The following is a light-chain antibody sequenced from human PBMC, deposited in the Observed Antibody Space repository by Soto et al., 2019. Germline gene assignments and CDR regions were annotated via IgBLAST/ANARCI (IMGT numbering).Light chain of an antibody. J-gene: IGLJ2*01. CDR3: EVWDSSLNGVA. CDR1: NSTMGRNS. CDR2: RND. V-gene: IGLV1-47*01. Sequence: QSVLPQTPSASGTPGQRVTISCSGSNSTMGRNSVYWYQQVPGTAPKLLMYRNDVRPSGGPDRITGSKSGTSASLAISVLRSEDEAYYYCEVWDSSLNGVAFGGGSQRTV.